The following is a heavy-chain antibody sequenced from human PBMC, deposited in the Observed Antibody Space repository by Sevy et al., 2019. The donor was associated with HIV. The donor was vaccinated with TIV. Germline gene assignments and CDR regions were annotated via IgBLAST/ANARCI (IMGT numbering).Heavy chain of an antibody. J-gene: IGHJ3*02. D-gene: IGHD1-26*01. CDR1: GFTFEGSA. Sequence: GGSLRLSCAASGFTFEGSAMHWDRQAPGKGLEWVSGISWNSATRGYADSVKGRFTISRDNAKNSLYLQMSSLRAEDTGVYYCARERGISFIVGATTGAFDIWGQGTMVTVSS. V-gene: IGHV3-9*01. CDR2: ISWNSATR. CDR3: ARERGISFIVGATTGAFDI.